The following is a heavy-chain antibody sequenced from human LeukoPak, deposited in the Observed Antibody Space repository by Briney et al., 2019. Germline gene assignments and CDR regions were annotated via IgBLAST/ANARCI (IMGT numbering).Heavy chain of an antibody. J-gene: IGHJ4*02. CDR3: ARGTNTGSYSY. D-gene: IGHD1-26*01. CDR1: GGSINSNSYY. CDR2: IYYSGST. Sequence: SETLSLTCTVSGGSINSNSYYGGWIRQPPGKGLEWIGNIYYSGSTYYNPSLKSRVTMAVDPSNNQFSLKLNSVTDTDTAVFFCARGTNTGSYSYWGQGTLVTVSS. V-gene: IGHV4-39*01.